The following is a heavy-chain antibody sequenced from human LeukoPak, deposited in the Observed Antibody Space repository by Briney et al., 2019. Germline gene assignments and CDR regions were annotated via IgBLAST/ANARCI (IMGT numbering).Heavy chain of an antibody. CDR2: IHNNGDS. J-gene: IGHJ4*02. CDR1: GDSIRSYY. Sequence: SETLSLTCIVSGDSIRSYYWNWIRQAPGKALEWIGHIHNNGDSAYNFSLKSRVTISMDTFKNQSSLKLSSVTAADTAVYYCGRWGYFDSGNYFVVDYWGQGTVVTVSS. D-gene: IGHD3-22*01. CDR3: GRWGYFDSGNYFVVDY. V-gene: IGHV4-59*01.